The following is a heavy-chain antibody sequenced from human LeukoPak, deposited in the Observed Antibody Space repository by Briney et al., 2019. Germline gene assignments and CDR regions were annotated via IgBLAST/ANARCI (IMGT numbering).Heavy chain of an antibody. CDR1: GFTFSSYA. CDR3: AKLLYCGGDSYPRMDY. J-gene: IGHJ4*02. Sequence: GGSLRLSCAASGFTFSSYAMSWVRQAPGKGLEWVSAISGSGGSTYYADSAKGRFTISRDNSKNTLYLQMNSLRAEDTAVYYCAKLLYCGGDSYPRMDYWGQGTLVTVSS. D-gene: IGHD2-21*02. CDR2: ISGSGGST. V-gene: IGHV3-23*01.